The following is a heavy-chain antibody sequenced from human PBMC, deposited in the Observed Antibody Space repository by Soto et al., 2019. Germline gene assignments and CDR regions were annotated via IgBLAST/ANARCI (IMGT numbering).Heavy chain of an antibody. CDR1: GFTFSSYG. CDR3: ATSPSLDYN. V-gene: IGHV3-30*03. Sequence: GGSLRLSCAASGFTFSSYGMHWVRQAPGKGLEWVAVVSHDGNHNYYADSVRGRFTISRDNSNNTLYLQMSSLRAEDTAVYYCATSPSLDYNWGQGTLVTISS. J-gene: IGHJ4*02. D-gene: IGHD3-10*01. CDR2: VSHDGNHN.